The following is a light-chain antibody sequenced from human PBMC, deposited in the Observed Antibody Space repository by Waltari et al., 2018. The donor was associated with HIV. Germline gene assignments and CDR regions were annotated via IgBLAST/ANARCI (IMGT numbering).Light chain of an antibody. J-gene: IGLJ2*01. CDR2: PAR. CDR3: QAWDSSTVVV. V-gene: IGLV3-1*01. Sequence: SYELTQPPSVSVSPGQTASITCSGDKLGDKYACWYQQKPGQSPVLVIYPARERPSGIPARFSGSNSGNTATLTLSGTQAMDEADYYCQAWDSSTVVVFGGGTKLTVL. CDR1: KLGDKY.